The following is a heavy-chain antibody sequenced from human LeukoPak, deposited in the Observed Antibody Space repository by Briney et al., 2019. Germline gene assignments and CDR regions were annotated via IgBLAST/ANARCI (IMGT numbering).Heavy chain of an antibody. D-gene: IGHD5-24*01. J-gene: IGHJ3*02. CDR3: ARGPSFVDDGYYDAFNI. V-gene: IGHV4-61*02. CDR2: VYTSGTT. Sequence: SQTLSLTCTVSGGSVTSGNYYWSWIRQPAGKGLEWIGRVYTSGTTNYNPSVKSRVTISLDSSKNHFSLRLSSVTAADTAVYYCARGPSFVDDGYYDAFNIWGQGTMVTVSS. CDR1: GGSVTSGNYY.